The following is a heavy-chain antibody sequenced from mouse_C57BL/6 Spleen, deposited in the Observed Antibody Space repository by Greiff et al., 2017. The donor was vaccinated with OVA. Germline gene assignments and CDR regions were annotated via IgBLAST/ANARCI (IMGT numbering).Heavy chain of an antibody. CDR1: GFTFSSYA. CDR3: TRDVTTVVATRGYYAMDY. V-gene: IGHV5-9-1*02. D-gene: IGHD1-1*01. Sequence: EVQVVESGEGLVKPGGSLKLSCAASGFTFSSYAMSWVRQTPEKRLEWVAYISSGGDYIYYADTVKGRFTISRDNARNTLYLQMSSLKSEDTAMYYCTRDVTTVVATRGYYAMDYWGQGTSVTVSS. J-gene: IGHJ4*01. CDR2: ISSGGDYI.